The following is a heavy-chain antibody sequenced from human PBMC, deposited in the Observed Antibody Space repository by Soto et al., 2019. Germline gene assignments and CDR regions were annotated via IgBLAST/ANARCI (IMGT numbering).Heavy chain of an antibody. CDR1: GDTFSFYT. V-gene: IGHV1-69*02. CDR3: ATSYGSGYRAFDY. CDR2: VNPILSMS. Sequence: SVKVSCKASGDTFSFYTINWVRQAPGLGLEWMGRVNPILSMSNYAQKFQGRVTMTADKSTSTAYMELRSLRSEDTAFYYCATSYGSGYRAFDYWGQGALSPSPQ. D-gene: IGHD3-10*01. J-gene: IGHJ4*02.